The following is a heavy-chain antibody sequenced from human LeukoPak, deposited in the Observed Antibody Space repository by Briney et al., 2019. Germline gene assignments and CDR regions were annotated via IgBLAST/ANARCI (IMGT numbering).Heavy chain of an antibody. CDR2: FNTSGST. CDR1: GGSISSGTYY. V-gene: IGHV4-61*02. J-gene: IGHJ4*02. CDR3: ARDETYSDVWSGSAGGGKGNYLDY. D-gene: IGHD3-3*01. Sequence: PSQTLSLTCTVSGGSISSGTYYWSWIRQPAGKGLEWIGRFNTSGSTNYNPSLKSRVIISVDTSKNYFSLKLSSVTAADTAMYYCARDETYSDVWSGSAGGGKGNYLDYWGQGILVTVSS.